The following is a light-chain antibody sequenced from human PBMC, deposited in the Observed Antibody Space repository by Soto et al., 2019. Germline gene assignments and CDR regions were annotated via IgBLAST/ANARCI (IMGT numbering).Light chain of an antibody. CDR1: QSISNR. J-gene: IGKJ1*01. Sequence: DIQMTQSPSTLSASVGDRVTITCRASQSISNRLAWYQQKPGTAPKVLIYHASNLQSGVPSRFSGSGSGTEFTLTINSLQPDDFATYYCQQYNSYSFGQGTKVDIK. CDR3: QQYNSYS. CDR2: HAS. V-gene: IGKV1-5*01.